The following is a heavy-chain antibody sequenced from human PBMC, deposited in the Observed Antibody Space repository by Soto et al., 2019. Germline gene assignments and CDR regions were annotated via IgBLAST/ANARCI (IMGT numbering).Heavy chain of an antibody. CDR3: ARRDSHGFFRYFDN. CDR1: GGTFSSYP. CDR2: TNGNLGTG. J-gene: IGHJ4*02. V-gene: IGHV1-69*06. Sequence: QVQLVQSGAEVKRPGSSVKVSCKASGGTFSSYPISWVRQAPGQGLEWMGGTNGNLGTGNYAQKFRGRHTLTTDISTTTAYMELSSLTSEDTAVYYCARRDSHGFFRYFDNWGQGTLVTVSS. D-gene: IGHD3-10*01.